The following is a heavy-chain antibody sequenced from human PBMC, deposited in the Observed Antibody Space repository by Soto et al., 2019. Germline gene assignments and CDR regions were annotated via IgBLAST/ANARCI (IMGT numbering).Heavy chain of an antibody. J-gene: IGHJ6*02. V-gene: IGHV3-23*04. CDR2: ISGSGGST. D-gene: IGHD4-17*01. CDR3: AKVYTTTVTTLPYYYYYYGMDV. Sequence: EVQLVESGGGLVKPGGSLRLSCAASGFTFSSYAMSWVRQAPGKGLEWVSAISGSGGSTYYADSVKGRFTISRDNSKNTLYLQMNSLRAEDTAVYYCAKVYTTTVTTLPYYYYYYGMDVWGQGTTVTVSS. CDR1: GFTFSSYA.